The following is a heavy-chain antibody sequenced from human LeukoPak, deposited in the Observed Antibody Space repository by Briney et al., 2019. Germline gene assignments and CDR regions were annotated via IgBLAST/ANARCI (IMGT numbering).Heavy chain of an antibody. D-gene: IGHD2-2*02. CDR2: IYHSGST. CDR3: ARGKDCSSTSCYNTDY. CDR1: GVSISSGGYY. J-gene: IGHJ4*02. V-gene: IGHV4-30-2*01. Sequence: SETLSLTCTVSGVSISSGGYYWSWIRQPPGKGLEWIGYIYHSGSTYYNPSFKSRVTISVDRSKNQFSLKLSSVTAADTAVYYCARGKDCSSTSCYNTDYWGQGTLVTVSS.